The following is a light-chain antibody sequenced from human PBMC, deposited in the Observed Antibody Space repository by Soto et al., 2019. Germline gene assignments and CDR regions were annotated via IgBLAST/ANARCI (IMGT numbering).Light chain of an antibody. Sequence: QSVLTQPPSVSGAPGQRVTISCIGSSSNIGAGYDVHWYQQLPGAAPKLLIFGNTNRPSGVPDRFSASKSGTSASLAITGLRAEDEADYYCQSYDSSLSGRVFGTGTKVTVL. CDR3: QSYDSSLSGRV. CDR1: SSNIGAGYD. V-gene: IGLV1-40*01. J-gene: IGLJ1*01. CDR2: GNT.